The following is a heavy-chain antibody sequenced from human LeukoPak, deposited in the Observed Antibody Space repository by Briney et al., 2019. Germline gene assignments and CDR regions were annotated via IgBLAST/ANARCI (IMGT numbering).Heavy chain of an antibody. J-gene: IGHJ4*02. Sequence: ASVKISCKTSGYTSTSSKINCVRDATGQGLEWRGWINPNSGNTGYAQRFQGRVTITRNTYISTAYMEVRSLRSEDTAVYYCSVRLYCSNNTCYALESGSGSSYFGQWQKETVVSVFS. D-gene: IGHD2-2*01. CDR1: GYTSTSSK. CDR2: INPNSGNT. CDR3: SVRLYCSNNTCYALESGSGSSYFGQ. V-gene: IGHV1-8*01.